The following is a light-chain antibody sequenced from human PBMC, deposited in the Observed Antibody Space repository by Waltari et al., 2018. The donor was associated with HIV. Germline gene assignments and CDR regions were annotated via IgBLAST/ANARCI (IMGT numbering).Light chain of an antibody. V-gene: IGLV2-14*01. CDR3: SSYTGSDTLLGV. CDR2: EVN. Sequence: QSALTQPASVSGSPGQSITISCTGTSSDVGAYNYVSWYQQHPGQAPKLISYEVNYRPAWIYSRLSGSKSGNTASLTISGLQAEDEDDYDCSSYTGSDTLLGVFGTGTKVTVL. J-gene: IGLJ1*01. CDR1: SSDVGAYNY.